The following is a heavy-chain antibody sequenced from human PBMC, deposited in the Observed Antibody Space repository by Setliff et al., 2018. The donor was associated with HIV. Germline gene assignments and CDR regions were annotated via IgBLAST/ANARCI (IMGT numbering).Heavy chain of an antibody. CDR2: LYHSGSA. CDR1: GGSISSHY. D-gene: IGHD2-8*01. CDR3: ARPTTGLGGGAAFDI. Sequence: SETLSLTCTVSGGSISSHYWSWIRQPPGKGLEWIGYLYHSGSANYNPSLKSRVTISGDTSKNQFSLKLSSVTAADTAIYYCARPTTGLGGGAAFDIWGQGTMVTVSS. V-gene: IGHV4-59*11. J-gene: IGHJ3*02.